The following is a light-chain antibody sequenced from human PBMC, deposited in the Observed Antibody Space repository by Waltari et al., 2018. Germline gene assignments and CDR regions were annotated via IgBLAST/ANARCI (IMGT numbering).Light chain of an antibody. CDR2: GAS. CDR1: QSVGRT. V-gene: IGKV3-20*01. Sequence: GTLSLSPGERATLSCRASQSVGRTLAWYQQKPGQAPRLLMYGASSRATGTPDRFSGSGSGTDFSLTISRLEPEDFAVYYCQHYVRLPATFGQGTKVEIK. CDR3: QHYVRLPAT. J-gene: IGKJ1*01.